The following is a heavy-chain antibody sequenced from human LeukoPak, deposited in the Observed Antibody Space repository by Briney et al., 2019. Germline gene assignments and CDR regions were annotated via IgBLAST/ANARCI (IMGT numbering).Heavy chain of an antibody. CDR3: ARGQDSYGLIDY. CDR2: IYHSGST. J-gene: IGHJ4*02. V-gene: IGHV4-30-2*01. D-gene: IGHD5-18*01. CDR1: GGSISSGGYY. Sequence: SETLSLTCTVSGGSISSGGYYWSWIRQPPGKGLEWIGYIYHSGSTYYNPSLKGRVTISVDRSRNQFSLKLSSVTAADTAVYYCARGQDSYGLIDYWGQGTLVTVSS.